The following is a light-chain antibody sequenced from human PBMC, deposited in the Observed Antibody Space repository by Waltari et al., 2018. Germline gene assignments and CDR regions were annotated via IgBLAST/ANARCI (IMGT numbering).Light chain of an antibody. V-gene: IGLV2-8*01. Sequence: QSALTQPPSASGSPGQSVTISCTVTSTDVGGYDDVSWYQPHPGKAPKLMIYEVSKRPSGVPDRFSGSKSGNMASLTVSGLQPEDEADYYCSSYAGSNDLVFGGGTKLTVL. J-gene: IGLJ3*02. CDR3: SSYAGSNDLV. CDR2: EVS. CDR1: STDVGGYDD.